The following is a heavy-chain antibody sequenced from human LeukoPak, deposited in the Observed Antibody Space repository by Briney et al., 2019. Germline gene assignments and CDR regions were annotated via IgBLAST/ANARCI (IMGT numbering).Heavy chain of an antibody. CDR3: VSFYETY. Sequence: HPGGSLRLSCAASGFTFSSYAMSWVRQAPGKGLEWVSGINGRGDSTVYADSVKGRFTISRDNAKTSLYLQMNSLRADDTAVYYCVSFYETYWGRGTLVTVSS. V-gene: IGHV3-23*01. CDR2: INGRGDST. J-gene: IGHJ4*02. D-gene: IGHD2-2*01. CDR1: GFTFSSYA.